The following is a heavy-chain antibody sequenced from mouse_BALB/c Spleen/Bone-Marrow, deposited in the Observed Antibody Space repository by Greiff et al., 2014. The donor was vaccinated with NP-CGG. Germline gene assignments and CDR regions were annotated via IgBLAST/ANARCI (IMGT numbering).Heavy chain of an antibody. V-gene: IGHV3-1*02. CDR2: IHYSGST. D-gene: IGHD1-1*01. J-gene: IGHJ1*01. CDR1: GYSITSGYS. Sequence: VQLQQSGPDLVKPSQSLSLTCTVTGYSITSGYSWHWIRQFPGNKLEWMGYIHYSGSTNYNPSLKSRISITRDTSKNQFFLQSNSVTTEDTATYYCARRGLDYYGSSYWYFDVWGAGTTVTVSS. CDR3: ARRGLDYYGSSYWYFDV.